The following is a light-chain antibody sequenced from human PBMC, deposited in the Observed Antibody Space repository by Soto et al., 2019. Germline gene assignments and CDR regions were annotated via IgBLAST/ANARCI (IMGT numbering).Light chain of an antibody. Sequence: EIVLTQSPATLPLSPGERATLSCRASQSVSSYLAWYQQKPGQAPRLLIYDASNRATGIPARFSGSGSGTDFTLTISSLDPEDFAVYYCQQRSTWPRTFGQGTKVEIK. CDR2: DAS. V-gene: IGKV3-11*01. CDR3: QQRSTWPRT. J-gene: IGKJ1*01. CDR1: QSVSSY.